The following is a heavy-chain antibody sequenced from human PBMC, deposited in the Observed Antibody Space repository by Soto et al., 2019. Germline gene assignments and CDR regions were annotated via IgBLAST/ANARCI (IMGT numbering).Heavy chain of an antibody. Sequence: SETLSLTCAVSGGSISSCGYSWSWIRQPPGKGLEWIGYIYHSGSTYYNPSLKSRVTISVDGSKNQFSLKLSSVTAADTAVYYCARALITKVDYWGQGTLVTVS. D-gene: IGHD3-10*01. V-gene: IGHV4-30-2*01. CDR3: ARALITKVDY. CDR1: GGSISSCGYS. J-gene: IGHJ4*02. CDR2: IYHSGST.